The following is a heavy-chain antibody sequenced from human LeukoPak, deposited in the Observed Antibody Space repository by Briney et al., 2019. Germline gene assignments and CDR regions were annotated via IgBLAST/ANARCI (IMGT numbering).Heavy chain of an antibody. CDR1: GFTFSSYW. CDR2: INSDGSST. J-gene: IGHJ6*02. Sequence: PGGSLRLSCAASGFTFSSYWMHWVRQAPGKGLVWVSRINSDGSSTSYADSVKGRFTISRDNSKNTLFLQMNSLRAEDTAVYYCAKAQGYYGSGPGSLYDLDVWGQGTTVTVSS. V-gene: IGHV3-74*01. D-gene: IGHD3-10*01. CDR3: AKAQGYYGSGPGSLYDLDV.